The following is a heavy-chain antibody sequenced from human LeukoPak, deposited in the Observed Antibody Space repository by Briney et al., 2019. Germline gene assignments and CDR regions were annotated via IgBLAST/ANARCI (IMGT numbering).Heavy chain of an antibody. CDR1: GFTFDDYA. V-gene: IGHV3-9*01. D-gene: IGHD2-2*01. Sequence: GGSLRLSCAASGFTFDDYAMHWVRQAPGKGLEWVSGISWNSGSIGYADSVKGRFTISRDNAKNSLYLQMNSLRAEDTALYYCAKDFISTSCPPGAFDIWGQGTMVTVSS. CDR3: AKDFISTSCPPGAFDI. J-gene: IGHJ3*02. CDR2: ISWNSGSI.